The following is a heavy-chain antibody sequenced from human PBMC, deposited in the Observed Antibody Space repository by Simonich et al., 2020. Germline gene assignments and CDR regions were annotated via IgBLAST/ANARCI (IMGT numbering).Heavy chain of an antibody. J-gene: IGHJ3*02. Sequence: QVQLQQWGAGLLKPSETLSLTCAVYGGSFSGYYWSWIRQPPGKGLEWIGEINHSGSTTYNPSLKSRVTISVDTSKNQFSLKLSSVTAADTAVYYCARPLGIVWAFDIWGQGTMVTVSS. CDR2: INHSGST. D-gene: IGHD3-16*01. CDR1: GGSFSGYY. CDR3: ARPLGIVWAFDI. V-gene: IGHV4-34*01.